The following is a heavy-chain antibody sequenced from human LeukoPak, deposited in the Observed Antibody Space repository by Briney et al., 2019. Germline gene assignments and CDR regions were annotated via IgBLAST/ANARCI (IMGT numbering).Heavy chain of an antibody. CDR3: ARDLMVRGVIINSGPMDV. J-gene: IGHJ6*03. CDR1: GFTFSSYE. D-gene: IGHD3-10*01. Sequence: GGSLRLSCAASGFTFSSYEMNWVRQAPGKGLEWVSYISSSGSTIYYADSVKGRFTISRDNAKNSLYLQMNSLRAEDTAVYYCARDLMVRGVIINSGPMDVWGKGTTVTISS. V-gene: IGHV3-48*03. CDR2: ISSSGSTI.